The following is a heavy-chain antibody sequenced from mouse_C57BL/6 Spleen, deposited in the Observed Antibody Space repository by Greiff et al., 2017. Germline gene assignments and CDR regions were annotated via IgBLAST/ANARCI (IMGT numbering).Heavy chain of an antibody. CDR3: ARVLSFTTVEVPFWYFYV. J-gene: IGHJ1*03. D-gene: IGHD1-1*01. CDR1: GYAFTNYL. CDR2: INPGSGGT. Sequence: QVQLKQSGAELVRPGTSVKVSCKASGYAFTNYLIEWVKQRPGQGLEWIGVINPGSGGTNYNETLKGKATLTADKSSSTAYMQLSSLTSEDSAVYFCARVLSFTTVEVPFWYFYVWGTGTTVTFSS. V-gene: IGHV1-54*01.